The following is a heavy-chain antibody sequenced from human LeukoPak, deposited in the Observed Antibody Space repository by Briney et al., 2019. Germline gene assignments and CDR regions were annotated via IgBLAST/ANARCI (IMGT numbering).Heavy chain of an antibody. J-gene: IGHJ3*02. D-gene: IGHD6-13*01. CDR1: GFTFSSYG. CDR2: ISGSGGST. CDR3: AKDHDSSSWYGADAFDI. Sequence: GGSLRLSCAASGFTFSSYGMHWVRQAPGKGLEWVSAISGSGGSTYYADSVKGRFTISRDNSKNTLYLQMNSLRAEDTAVYYCAKDHDSSSWYGADAFDIWGQGTMVTVSS. V-gene: IGHV3-23*01.